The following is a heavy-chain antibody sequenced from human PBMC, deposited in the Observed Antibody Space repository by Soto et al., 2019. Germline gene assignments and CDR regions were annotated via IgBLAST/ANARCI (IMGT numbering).Heavy chain of an antibody. J-gene: IGHJ3*02. V-gene: IGHV1-8*01. CDR3: ARGYQWLLPHAFDI. CDR2: MNPNSGNT. D-gene: IGHD3-22*01. Sequence: GASVKVSCKASGYTFTSYDINWVRQATGQGLEWMGWMNPNSGNTGYAQKFQGRVTMTRNTSISTAYMELSSLRSEDTAVYYCARGYQWLLPHAFDIWGQGTMVTVSS. CDR1: GYTFTSYD.